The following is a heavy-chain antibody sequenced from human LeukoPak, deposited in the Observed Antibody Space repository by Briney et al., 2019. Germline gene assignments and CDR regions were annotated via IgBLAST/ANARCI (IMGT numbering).Heavy chain of an antibody. V-gene: IGHV3-30-3*01. Sequence: PGRSLRLSCAASGFTFSSYAMHWVRQAPGKGLEWVAVISYDGSNKYYADSVKGRFTISRDNSKNTLYLQMNSLRAEDTAVYYCAREILLWFGEPHAGGAFDIWGQGTMVTVSS. CDR1: GFTFSSYA. J-gene: IGHJ3*02. CDR2: ISYDGSNK. D-gene: IGHD3-10*01. CDR3: AREILLWFGEPHAGGAFDI.